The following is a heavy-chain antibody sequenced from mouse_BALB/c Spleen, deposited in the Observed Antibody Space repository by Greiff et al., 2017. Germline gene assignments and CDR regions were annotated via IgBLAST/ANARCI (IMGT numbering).Heavy chain of an antibody. Sequence: VQLQESGAELVKPGASVKLSCKASGYTFTSYYMYWVKQRPGQGLEWIGEINPSNGGTNFNEKFKSKATLTVDKSSSTAYMQLSSLTSEDSAVYYCTREDYRYWGQGTTLTVSS. D-gene: IGHD2-14*01. J-gene: IGHJ2*01. CDR3: TREDYRY. CDR1: GYTFTSYY. V-gene: IGHV1S81*02. CDR2: INPSNGGT.